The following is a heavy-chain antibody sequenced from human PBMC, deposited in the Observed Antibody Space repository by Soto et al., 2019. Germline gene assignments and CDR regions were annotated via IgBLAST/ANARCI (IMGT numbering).Heavy chain of an antibody. D-gene: IGHD4-17*01. CDR2: IYWADDK. CDR1: GFSLSTSGVG. J-gene: IGHJ4*02. Sequence: QITLKESGPTLVKPTQTLTLTCTFSGFSLSTSGVGVGWIRQPPGKALEWLALIYWADDKRYSPSLKSRLTITKDTSKNQVVLTMTNMDPVDTATYYCAHANYGEYVLPFDYWGQGTLVTVSS. V-gene: IGHV2-5*02. CDR3: AHANYGEYVLPFDY.